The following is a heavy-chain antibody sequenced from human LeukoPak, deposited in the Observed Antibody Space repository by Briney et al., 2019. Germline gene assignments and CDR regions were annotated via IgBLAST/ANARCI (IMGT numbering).Heavy chain of an antibody. CDR3: ARFERWTGTVYLDY. V-gene: IGHV1-18*01. J-gene: IGHJ4*02. CDR1: GYTFTSYG. CDR2: ISAYNGNT. D-gene: IGHD3/OR15-3a*01. Sequence: ASVTVSFTASGYTFTSYGISWVRQAPGQGLEWMGWISAYNGNTNYAQKLQGRVTMTTDTSTSTAYMELRSLRSDDTAVYYCARFERWTGTVYLDYWGQGTLVTVSS.